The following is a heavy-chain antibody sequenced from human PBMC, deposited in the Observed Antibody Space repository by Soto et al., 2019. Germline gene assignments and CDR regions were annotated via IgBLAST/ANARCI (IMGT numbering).Heavy chain of an antibody. J-gene: IGHJ3*02. D-gene: IGHD6-6*01. CDR1: GYTFSSYG. V-gene: IGHV1-18*01. Sequence: ASVKVSCKASGYTFSSYGISWMRQAPGQGLEWMGWINTYSGNTNYAQNFQGRVTITRDTSASTAYMELSSLRSEDTAVYYCARASSSSRGDDAFDIWGQGTMVTVSS. CDR3: ARASSSSRGDDAFDI. CDR2: INTYSGNT.